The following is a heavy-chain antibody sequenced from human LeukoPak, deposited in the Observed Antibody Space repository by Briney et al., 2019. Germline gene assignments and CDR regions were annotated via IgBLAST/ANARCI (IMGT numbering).Heavy chain of an antibody. CDR1: GGSISSGGYY. J-gene: IGHJ5*02. CDR3: ARKDIVVVPAAQKGDWFDP. Sequence: NPSETLSLTCTVSGGSISSGGYYWSWIRQHPGKGLEWIGNMYYSGSTYYNPSLKSRVTISVDTSKNQYSLKLSSVTAADTAVYYCARKDIVVVPAAQKGDWFDPWGQGTLVTVSS. V-gene: IGHV4-31*03. D-gene: IGHD2-2*01. CDR2: MYYSGST.